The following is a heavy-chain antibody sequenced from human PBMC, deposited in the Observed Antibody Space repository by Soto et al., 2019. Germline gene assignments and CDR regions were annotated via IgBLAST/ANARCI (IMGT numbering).Heavy chain of an antibody. V-gene: IGHV3-23*01. CDR3: AKDSTGLMVYGYFDS. CDR2: ISGSGGTT. D-gene: IGHD2-8*01. J-gene: IGHJ4*02. CDR1: GFTFSTYA. Sequence: GGSLRLSCAASGFTFSTYAMTWVRQAPGKGLEWVSVISGSGGTTYYADSVKGRFTISRDNSNNTLYLQMNSLRAEDTALYFCAKDSTGLMVYGYFDSWGQGTMVTVSS.